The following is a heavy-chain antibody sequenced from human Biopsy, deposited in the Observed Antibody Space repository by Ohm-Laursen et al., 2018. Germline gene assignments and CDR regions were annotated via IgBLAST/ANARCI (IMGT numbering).Heavy chain of an antibody. D-gene: IGHD6-19*01. Sequence: ASVKVSCKASGYSFISYYMHWVRQAPGQGLEWVGLINPSGSTTSYPQIFQGRVTMTRDTSKSTVYMELSSLRSADTAVYFCARNTGWYGDLYYFDYWGQGTLVTVSS. V-gene: IGHV1-46*01. J-gene: IGHJ4*02. CDR1: GYSFISYY. CDR3: ARNTGWYGDLYYFDY. CDR2: INPSGSTT.